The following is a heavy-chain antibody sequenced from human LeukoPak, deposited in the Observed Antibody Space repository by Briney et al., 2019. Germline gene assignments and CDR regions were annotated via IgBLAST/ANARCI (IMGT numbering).Heavy chain of an antibody. CDR2: IYYSGST. J-gene: IGHJ5*02. V-gene: IGHV4-61*01. Sequence: SETLSLTCTVSGGSVSSGSYYWSWIRQPPGKGLEWIGYIYYSGSTNYNPSLKSRVTISVDTSKNQFSLKLSSVTAADTAVYYCASPRSYYDSSGYYISWGQGTLVTVSS. CDR3: ASPRSYYDSSGYYIS. CDR1: GGSVSSGSYY. D-gene: IGHD3-22*01.